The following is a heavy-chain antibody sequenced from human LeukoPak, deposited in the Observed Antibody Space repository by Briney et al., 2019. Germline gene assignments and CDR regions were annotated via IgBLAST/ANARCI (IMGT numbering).Heavy chain of an antibody. V-gene: IGHV1-18*01. CDR1: GYTFTSYG. Sequence: ASVKVSCKASGYTFTSYGISWVRQAPGQGLEWMGWVSAYNGNTNYAQKLQGRVTMTTDTSTSTAYMELRSLRSDDTAVYYCARDRRYYDSSGYSSYWGQGTLVTASS. CDR2: VSAYNGNT. CDR3: ARDRRYYDSSGYSSY. D-gene: IGHD3-22*01. J-gene: IGHJ4*02.